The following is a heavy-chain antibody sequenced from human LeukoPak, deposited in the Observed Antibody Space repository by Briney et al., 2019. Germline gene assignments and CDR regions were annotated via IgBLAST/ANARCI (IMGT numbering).Heavy chain of an antibody. CDR1: GFSFSFSN. CDR3: AKFVRDTAYDAFDI. CDR2: ISSTNGHT. Sequence: GGSLRLSCAASGFSFSFSNMNWVRQAPGKGLEWVSYISSTNGHTYYADSVKGRFTISRDNSKTTLYLQMNSLRAEDTAVYYCAKFVRDTAYDAFDIWGQGTMVTVSS. J-gene: IGHJ3*02. D-gene: IGHD5-18*01. V-gene: IGHV3-21*01.